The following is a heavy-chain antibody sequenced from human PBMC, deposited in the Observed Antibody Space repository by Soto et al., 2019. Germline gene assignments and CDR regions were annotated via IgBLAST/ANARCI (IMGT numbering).Heavy chain of an antibody. CDR2: IYYTGST. Sequence: PSETLSLTCTVSGGSISSYYWSWIRQPPGKGLELIGYIYYTGSTNYNASLKSRVTISVDMSKYQLSLRLNSVTAADTAVYYCARGPGKYYDFLWGQGTLVTVSS. V-gene: IGHV4-59*01. CDR1: GGSISSYY. J-gene: IGHJ4*02. D-gene: IGHD3-3*01. CDR3: ARGPGKYYDFL.